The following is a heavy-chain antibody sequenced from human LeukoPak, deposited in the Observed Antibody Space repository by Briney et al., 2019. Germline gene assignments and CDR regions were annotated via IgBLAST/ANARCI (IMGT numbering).Heavy chain of an antibody. J-gene: IGHJ4*02. CDR1: GYTFTSYG. CDR2: ISAYNGNT. D-gene: IGHD1-26*01. Sequence: GASVKVSCKASGYTFTSYGISWVRQAPGQGLEWMGWISAYNGNTNYAQKLQGRVTMTTDTSTSTAYMELRSLRSDDTAVYYCARIVGATYPDPQFDYWGQGTLVTVSS. V-gene: IGHV1-18*01. CDR3: ARIVGATYPDPQFDY.